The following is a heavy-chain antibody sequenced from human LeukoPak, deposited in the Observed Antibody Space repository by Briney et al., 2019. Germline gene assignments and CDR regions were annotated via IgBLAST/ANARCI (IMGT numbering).Heavy chain of an antibody. CDR3: ATDIIRGVMDY. CDR2: ISSSRSYI. CDR1: AFTFISYN. V-gene: IGHV3-21*01. D-gene: IGHD3-10*01. Sequence: GGSLRLSCAASAFTFISYNMNWVRQAPGEGLEWVSSISSSRSYIYYADSVKGRFTISRGNAKNSLYLQMNSLRAEDTAVYYCATDIIRGVMDYWGQGSLVTVSS. J-gene: IGHJ4*02.